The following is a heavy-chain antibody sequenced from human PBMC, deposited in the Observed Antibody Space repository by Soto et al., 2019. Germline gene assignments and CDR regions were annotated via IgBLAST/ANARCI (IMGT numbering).Heavy chain of an antibody. CDR3: ARASKQWLHGYDAFDI. CDR2: ISAYNGNT. Sequence: QVQLVQSGAEVKKPGASVKVSCKASGYTFTSYGISWVRQAPGQGLEWMGWISAYNGNTDYAQKLQGRVTMTTDTSTSTAYMELRSLRSDDTAVYYCARASKQWLHGYDAFDIWGQGTMVTVSS. CDR1: GYTFTSYG. J-gene: IGHJ3*02. V-gene: IGHV1-18*01. D-gene: IGHD6-19*01.